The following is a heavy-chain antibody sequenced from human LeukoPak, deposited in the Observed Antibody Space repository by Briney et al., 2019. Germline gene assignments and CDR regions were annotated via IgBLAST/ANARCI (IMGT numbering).Heavy chain of an antibody. Sequence: GGSLRLSCAASGFTFSSYGMHWVRQAPGKGLEWVAFIRYDGSNKYYADSVKGRFTISRDNSKNTLYLQMNSLRAEDTAVYYCTSNLARIMAGSYAFDIWGQGTMVTVSS. J-gene: IGHJ3*02. D-gene: IGHD1-26*01. V-gene: IGHV3-30*02. CDR2: IRYDGSNK. CDR1: GFTFSSYG. CDR3: TSNLARIMAGSYAFDI.